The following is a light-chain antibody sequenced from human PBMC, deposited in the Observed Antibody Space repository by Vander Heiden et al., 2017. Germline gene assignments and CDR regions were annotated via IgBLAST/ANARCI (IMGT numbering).Light chain of an antibody. J-gene: IGLJ2*01. V-gene: IGLV6-57*01. CDR1: SGSIASNY. CDR3: QSYDSSNHVV. CDR2: EDN. Sequence: NFMLTQPHSVSESPGKTVTISCTRSSGSIASNYVQWPQQRPGSSPTPVIYEDNQRPSGVPDRFSGSIDSSSNSASLTISGLKTEDEADYYCQSYDSSNHVVFGGGTKLTVL.